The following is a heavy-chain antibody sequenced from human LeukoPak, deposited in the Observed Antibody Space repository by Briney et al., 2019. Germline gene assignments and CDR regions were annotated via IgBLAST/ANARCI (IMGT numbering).Heavy chain of an antibody. CDR2: IIPIFGTA. Sequence: SVKVSCKASGGTFSSYAISWMRQAPGQGLEWMGGIIPIFGTANYAQKFQGRVTITTDESTSTAYMELSSLRSEDTAVYYCARDMFAVHYRGRSGAFDIWGQGTMVTVSS. CDR3: ARDMFAVHYRGRSGAFDI. D-gene: IGHD3-10*02. CDR1: GGTFSSYA. V-gene: IGHV1-69*05. J-gene: IGHJ3*02.